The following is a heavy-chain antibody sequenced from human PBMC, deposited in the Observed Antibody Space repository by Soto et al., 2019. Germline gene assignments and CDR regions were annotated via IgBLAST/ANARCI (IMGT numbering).Heavy chain of an antibody. CDR3: ARAGLDYYDSSGYYDY. D-gene: IGHD3-22*01. J-gene: IGHJ4*02. CDR1: GYTFTSYD. V-gene: IGHV1-8*01. CDR2: MNPNSGNT. Sequence: QVQLVQSGAEVKKPGASVKVSCKASGYTFTSYDINWVRQATGQGLEWMGWMNPNSGNTGYAQKFQGRVTMTRNTSISTAYMELSSLRSEDTAVYYCARAGLDYYDSSGYYDYWGQGTLVTVSS.